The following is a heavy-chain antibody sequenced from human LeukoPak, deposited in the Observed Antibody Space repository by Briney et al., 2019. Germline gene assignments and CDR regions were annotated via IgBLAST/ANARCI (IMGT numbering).Heavy chain of an antibody. D-gene: IGHD3-22*01. J-gene: IGHJ4*02. CDR2: ISGSGGST. CDR1: GFTFSSYA. Sequence: GGSLRLSCAASGFTFSSYAMSWVRQAPGKGLEWVSAISGSGGSTYYADSVKGRFTISRDNSKNTLYLQMNSLRAEDTAVYYCARTYYYDSSGYHYYVYWGQGTLVTVSS. V-gene: IGHV3-23*01. CDR3: ARTYYYDSSGYHYYVY.